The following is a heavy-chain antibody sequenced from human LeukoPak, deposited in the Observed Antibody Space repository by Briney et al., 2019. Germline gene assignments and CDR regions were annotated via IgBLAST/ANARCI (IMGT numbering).Heavy chain of an antibody. D-gene: IGHD3-22*01. CDR1: GFTFSSYA. Sequence: GGSLRLSCAASGFTFSSYAMSWVRQAPGKGLEWVANIKQDGTEKYYVDPVKGRFTISRDNAKNSLYLQMNSLRAEDTAVYYCARVMYYYDSSGYYYVPYYYYYYGMDVWGQGTTVTVSS. J-gene: IGHJ6*02. CDR2: IKQDGTEK. CDR3: ARVMYYYDSSGYYYVPYYYYYYGMDV. V-gene: IGHV3-7*01.